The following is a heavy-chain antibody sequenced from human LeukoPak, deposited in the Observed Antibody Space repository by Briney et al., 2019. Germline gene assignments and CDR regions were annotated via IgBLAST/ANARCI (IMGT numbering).Heavy chain of an antibody. D-gene: IGHD1-26*01. V-gene: IGHV4-4*02. CDR1: AGSISSSSW. Sequence: SETLSLTCSVSAGSISSSSWWSWVRQSPVKGLEWIGEIYLYGTTNYNPSLKSRVTMSVDRSKNQFSLKLSSETAADTAVYYCARQKWEQQGRDYYFNGLDVWGPGTTVTVSS. J-gene: IGHJ6*02. CDR2: IYLYGTT. CDR3: ARQKWEQQGRDYYFNGLDV.